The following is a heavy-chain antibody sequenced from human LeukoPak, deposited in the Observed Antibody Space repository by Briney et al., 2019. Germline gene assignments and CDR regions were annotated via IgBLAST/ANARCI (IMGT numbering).Heavy chain of an antibody. CDR2: VSGSGGST. Sequence: GGSLRLSCAASGFTFSSYAMSWVRQAPGKGLEWVSAVSGSGGSTYYAASVKGRFTISRDNSKNTLYLQMNSLRAEDTAVYYCAKGPPLYGILPYNFDCWGQGTLVTVSS. V-gene: IGHV3-23*01. CDR3: AKGPPLYGILPYNFDC. D-gene: IGHD4-17*01. CDR1: GFTFSSYA. J-gene: IGHJ4*02.